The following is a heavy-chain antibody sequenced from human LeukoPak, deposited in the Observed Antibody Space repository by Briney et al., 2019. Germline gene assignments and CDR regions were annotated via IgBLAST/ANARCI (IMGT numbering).Heavy chain of an antibody. D-gene: IGHD3-10*01. CDR2: IYYSGST. CDR1: GGSISSYY. Sequence: SETLSLTCTVSGGSISSYYWSWIRQPPGKGLEWIGYIYYSGSTNYNPSLKSRVTISVDTSKNQFSLKVSSVTAADTAVYYCARERAYYGSGSYYDGGSFDYWGQGTLVTVSS. CDR3: ARERAYYGSGSYYDGGSFDY. V-gene: IGHV4-59*12. J-gene: IGHJ4*02.